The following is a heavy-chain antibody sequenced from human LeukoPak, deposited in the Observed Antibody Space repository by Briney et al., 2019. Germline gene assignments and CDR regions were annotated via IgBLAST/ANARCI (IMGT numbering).Heavy chain of an antibody. D-gene: IGHD6-13*01. CDR1: GFTFSSYG. CDR2: ISGSGGST. Sequence: GGSLRLSCAASGFTFSSYGMHWVRQAPGKGLEWVSAISGSGGSTYYADSVKGRFTISRDNSKNTLYLQMNSLRAEDTAVYYCAEDRGGDSSSWYWGQGTLVTVSS. V-gene: IGHV3-23*01. J-gene: IGHJ4*02. CDR3: AEDRGGDSSSWY.